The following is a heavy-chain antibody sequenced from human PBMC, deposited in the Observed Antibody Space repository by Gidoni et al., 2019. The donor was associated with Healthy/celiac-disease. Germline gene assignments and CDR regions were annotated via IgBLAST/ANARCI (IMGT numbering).Heavy chain of an antibody. CDR2: ISWNSGSI. J-gene: IGHJ4*02. Sequence: EVQLVESGGGLVQPGRSLRLSCAASGFTFDDYAMHWVRQAPGKGLEWVSGISWNSGSIGYADSVKGRFTISRDNAKNSLYLQMNSLRAEDTALYYCAKAGELLGPGPFDYWGQGTLVTVSS. V-gene: IGHV3-9*01. CDR1: GFTFDDYA. D-gene: IGHD1-26*01. CDR3: AKAGELLGPGPFDY.